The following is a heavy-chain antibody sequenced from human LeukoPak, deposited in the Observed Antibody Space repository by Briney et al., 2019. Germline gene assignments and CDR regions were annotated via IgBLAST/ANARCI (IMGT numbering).Heavy chain of an antibody. J-gene: IGHJ4*02. CDR2: ISRNCGNT. Sequence: GGALRLSCAASGFTFCDYAMTWGRPDSEKGLGWGATISRNCGNTAYRESVKGRFTISRDNAKNSLFLQMNSLTTEDTALYLCARTQIGYCSGTSCTLYYFDFWGQGALLTVSS. CDR3: ARTQIGYCSGTSCTLYYFDF. CDR1: GFTFCDYA. V-gene: IGHV3-20*04. D-gene: IGHD2-2*01.